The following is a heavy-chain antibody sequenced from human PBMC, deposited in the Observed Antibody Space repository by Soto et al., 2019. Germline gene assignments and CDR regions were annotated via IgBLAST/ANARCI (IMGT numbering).Heavy chain of an antibody. CDR3: ARVGIYPDTQHYYYMDV. CDR2: INHSGST. CDR1: GGSFSGYY. V-gene: IGHV4-34*01. D-gene: IGHD5-12*01. J-gene: IGHJ6*03. Sequence: SETLSLTCAVYGGSFSGYYWSWIRQPPGKGLEWIGEINHSGSTNYNPSLKSRVTISVDTSKNQFSLKLSSVTAADTAVYYCARVGIYPDTQHYYYMDVWGKGTTVTVSS.